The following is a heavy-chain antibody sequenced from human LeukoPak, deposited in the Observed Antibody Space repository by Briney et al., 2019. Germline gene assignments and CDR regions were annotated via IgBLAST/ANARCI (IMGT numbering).Heavy chain of an antibody. CDR3: AREGAAAGTGSFDY. Sequence: PSETLSLTCTVSGGSIITSYWSWIRQPPGKGLEWIGYIYYSGSTNYNPSLKSRVTISVDTSKNQFSLKLSSVTAADTAVYYCAREGAAAGTGSFDYWGQGTLVTVSS. CDR2: IYYSGST. V-gene: IGHV4-59*01. CDR1: GGSIITSY. J-gene: IGHJ4*02. D-gene: IGHD6-13*01.